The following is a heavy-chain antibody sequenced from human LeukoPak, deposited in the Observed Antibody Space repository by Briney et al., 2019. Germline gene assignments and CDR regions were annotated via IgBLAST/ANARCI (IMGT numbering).Heavy chain of an antibody. CDR2: INPNSGGT. D-gene: IGHD5-18*01. CDR1: GYTFTGYY. J-gene: IGHJ4*02. Sequence: GASVKVSCKASGYTFTGYYMHWVRQAPGQGLEWMGWINPNSGGTNYAQKFQGRVTMTRDTSISTAYMELSRLRSDDTAVYYCARERYSYGQRSFDYWDQGTLGTVSS. CDR3: ARERYSYGQRSFDY. V-gene: IGHV1-2*02.